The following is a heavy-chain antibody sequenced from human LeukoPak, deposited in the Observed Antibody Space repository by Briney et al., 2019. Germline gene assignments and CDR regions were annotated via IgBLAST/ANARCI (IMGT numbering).Heavy chain of an antibody. Sequence: SVKVSCKASGGTFSSYAISWVRQAPGQGLEWMGRIIPILGIANYAQKFQGRVTITADKSTSTAYMELSSLRSEDTAVYYCARDISSLSNWFDPWGQGTLVTVSS. V-gene: IGHV1-69*04. CDR2: IIPILGIA. D-gene: IGHD6-6*01. CDR3: ARDISSLSNWFDP. J-gene: IGHJ5*02. CDR1: GGTFSSYA.